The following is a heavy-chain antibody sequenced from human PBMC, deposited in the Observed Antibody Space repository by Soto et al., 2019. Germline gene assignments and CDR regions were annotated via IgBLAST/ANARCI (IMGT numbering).Heavy chain of an antibody. D-gene: IGHD1-26*01. J-gene: IGHJ4*02. CDR1: GGSISSYY. CDR3: ARGRWELPGYFDY. V-gene: IGHV4-59*01. CDR2: IYYSGST. Sequence: SETLSLTCTVSGGSISSYYWSWIRQPPGKGLDWIGYIYYSGSTNYNPSLKSRVTISVDTSKNQFSLKLSSVTAADTAVYYCARGRWELPGYFDYWGQGTLVTVSS.